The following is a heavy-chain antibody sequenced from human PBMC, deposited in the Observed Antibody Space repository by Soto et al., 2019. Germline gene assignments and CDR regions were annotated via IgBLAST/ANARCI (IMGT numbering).Heavy chain of an antibody. Sequence: SGPTLVNPTQTLTLTCSFSWFSLTTSGVGLAWIRQPPGKALEWLALIYWNDDKRYSPSLKNRLTITKDTSKNQVVLTLTNMDPVDTATYYCAHRLGSRGSFDYWSQESLVTVSS. D-gene: IGHD6-25*01. CDR3: AHRLGSRGSFDY. CDR2: IYWNDDK. J-gene: IGHJ4*02. V-gene: IGHV2-5*01. CDR1: WFSLTTSGVG.